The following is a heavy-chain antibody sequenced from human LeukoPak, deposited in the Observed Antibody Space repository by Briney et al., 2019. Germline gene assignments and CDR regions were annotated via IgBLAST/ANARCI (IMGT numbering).Heavy chain of an antibody. V-gene: IGHV1-2*02. D-gene: IGHD4-17*01. CDR1: GYTFTGHY. Sequence: GASVKVSCKASGYTFTGHYMHWVRQAPGQGLEWMGWINPNSGGTNYAQKFQGGVTMTRDTSISTAYMELSRLRSDDTAVYYCARSENGDYAPSFDYWGQGTLVTVSS. CDR3: ARSENGDYAPSFDY. J-gene: IGHJ4*02. CDR2: INPNSGGT.